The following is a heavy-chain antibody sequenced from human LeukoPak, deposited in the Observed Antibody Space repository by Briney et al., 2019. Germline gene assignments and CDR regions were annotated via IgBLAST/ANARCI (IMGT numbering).Heavy chain of an antibody. V-gene: IGHV3-23*01. CDR1: GVTFSNYA. J-gene: IGHJ4*02. CDR3: AGRPTGYSSGYIH. D-gene: IGHD5-18*01. CDR2: ISGSAHKI. Sequence: GGSLRLSCVASGVTFSNYAVSWVRQAPEKGLDWVSVISGSAHKIRYADSVKGRFTISRDNSENIVYLQMNNLRVEDTAVYYCAGRPTGYSSGYIHWGQGTLVTVSS.